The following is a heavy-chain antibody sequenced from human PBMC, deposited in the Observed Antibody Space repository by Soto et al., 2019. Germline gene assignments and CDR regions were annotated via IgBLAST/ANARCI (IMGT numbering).Heavy chain of an antibody. V-gene: IGHV3-33*01. Sequence: QVQLVESGGGVVQPGRSLRLSCAASGFTFSRYGFHWVRQAPGKGLEWVAVIVSDGSNKYHADSVEGRFTISRDNSKDTLYLQMNSLRAEDTAVYYCARDDAFHNENGFDIWGQGTMVTVSS. CDR3: ARDDAFHNENGFDI. J-gene: IGHJ3*02. D-gene: IGHD3-3*02. CDR2: IVSDGSNK. CDR1: GFTFSRYG.